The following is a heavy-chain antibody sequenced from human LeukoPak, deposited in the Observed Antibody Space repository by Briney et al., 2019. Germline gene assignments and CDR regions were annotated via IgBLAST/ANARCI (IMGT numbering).Heavy chain of an antibody. V-gene: IGHV4-4*07. Sequence: ASETLSLTCTVSGGSISSYYWSGIRQPARKGLEWIGRIYTRGSTNYNPSRKRRVTMSVDTSKNQFSLKLSSVTAADTAVYYCARDTSGYSPDAFDIWGQGTMVSVSS. CDR3: ARDTSGYSPDAFDI. CDR2: IYTRGST. J-gene: IGHJ3*02. D-gene: IGHD3-3*01. CDR1: GGSISSYY.